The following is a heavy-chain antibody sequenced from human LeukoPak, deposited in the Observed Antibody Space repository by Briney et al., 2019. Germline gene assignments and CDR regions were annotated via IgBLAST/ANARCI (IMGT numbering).Heavy chain of an antibody. Sequence: GASVKVSCKASGYTFTSYAMNWVRQAPGQGLEWMGWINTNTGNPTYAQGFTGRFVFSLDTSVSTAYLQISSLKAEDTAVYYCARDNQYNSDSSDYGGTNFDYWGQGTLVTVSS. V-gene: IGHV7-4-1*02. CDR2: INTNTGNP. CDR3: ARDNQYNSDSSDYGGTNFDY. CDR1: GYTFTSYA. J-gene: IGHJ4*02. D-gene: IGHD3-22*01.